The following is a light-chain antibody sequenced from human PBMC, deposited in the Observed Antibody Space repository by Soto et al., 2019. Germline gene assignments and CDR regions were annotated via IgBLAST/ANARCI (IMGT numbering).Light chain of an antibody. Sequence: EIAMTQSPDTLSVSPGDRATLSCRASQGVRSDLAWYQQKAGQSPRLLIYGASTRAAETPARFSGSGSETEFTLTISRLEPEDFAVYYCQQYGSSAFTVGPGTKVDIK. CDR2: GAS. CDR3: QQYGSSAFT. V-gene: IGKV3-15*01. J-gene: IGKJ3*01. CDR1: QGVRSD.